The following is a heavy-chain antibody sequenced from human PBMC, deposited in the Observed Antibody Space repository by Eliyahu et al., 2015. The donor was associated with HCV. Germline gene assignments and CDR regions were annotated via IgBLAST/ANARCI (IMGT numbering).Heavy chain of an antibody. D-gene: IGHD4-17*01. CDR1: GGSIXSSSYY. V-gene: IGHV4-39*01. CDR3: ARLRRGSYGDYFGGYFDL. Sequence: QLQLQESGPGLVKPSETLSLTCTVSGGSIXSSSYYWGWIRQPPGKGLEWIGSIYYSGSSYYNPSLKSRVTISVDTSKNQFSLKLNSVAAADTAVYYCARLRRGSYGDYFGGYFDLWGRGTLVTVSS. J-gene: IGHJ2*01. CDR2: IYYSGSS.